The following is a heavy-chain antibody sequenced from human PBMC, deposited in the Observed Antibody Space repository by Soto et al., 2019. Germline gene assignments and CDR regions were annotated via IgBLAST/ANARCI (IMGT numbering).Heavy chain of an antibody. D-gene: IGHD6-13*01. Sequence: EAQLLESGGGLVQPGGSLRLSCAASELAFSNYAMTWVRQAPGKGLEWVSVISASGYSAYYGGAVKGRFTTSRDNSKSTLYLQMNRPRADDTAVYYCAKGEQLWDPFDSWGQGTLVTVSS. CDR2: ISASGYSA. CDR3: AKGEQLWDPFDS. V-gene: IGHV3-23*01. CDR1: ELAFSNYA. J-gene: IGHJ4*02.